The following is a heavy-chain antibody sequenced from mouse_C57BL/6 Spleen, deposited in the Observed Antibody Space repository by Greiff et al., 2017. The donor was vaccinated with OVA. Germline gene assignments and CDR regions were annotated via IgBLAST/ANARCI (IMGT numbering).Heavy chain of an antibody. V-gene: IGHV1-72*01. CDR2: IDPSSGGT. J-gene: IGHJ4*01. Sequence: QVQLQQPGAELVKPGASVKLSCKASGYTFTSYWMHWVKQRPGRGLEWIGRIDPSSGGTKYNEKFKSKATLTVDKPSSTAYMQLSSLTSEDSAVYDCALSTTVVATGYYAMDYWGQGTSVTVSS. CDR3: ALSTTVVATGYYAMDY. CDR1: GYTFTSYW. D-gene: IGHD1-1*01.